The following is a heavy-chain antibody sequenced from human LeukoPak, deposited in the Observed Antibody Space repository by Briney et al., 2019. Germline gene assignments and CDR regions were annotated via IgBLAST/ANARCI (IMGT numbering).Heavy chain of an antibody. J-gene: IGHJ4*02. V-gene: IGHV3-11*01. Sequence: GGSLRLSCAASGFIFSDYYMGWVRQAPGKGLEWVSYISNKGSSSTTYYADSVKGRFTISRDDAQNSLYLQMNSLRADDTAVYGCAKDILAAGRFFDYWGQGILVSVSS. D-gene: IGHD6-13*01. CDR1: GFIFSDYY. CDR2: ISNKGSSSTT. CDR3: AKDILAAGRFFDY.